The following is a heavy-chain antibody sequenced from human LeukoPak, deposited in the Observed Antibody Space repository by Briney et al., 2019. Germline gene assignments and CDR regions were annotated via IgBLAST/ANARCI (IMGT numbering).Heavy chain of an antibody. CDR3: ARESAVGYGSFDY. CDR1: GFTFGAYY. D-gene: IGHD6-19*01. CDR2: IRGDGRET. V-gene: IGHV3-7*03. J-gene: IGHJ4*02. Sequence: PGGSLRLSCAASGFTFGAYYMSWVRQAPGKGLEWVANIRGDGRETFYADSLRGRFSIFRDNARNSVSLQMNCLSAEDTGVYYCARESAVGYGSFDYWGQGTLVTVSS.